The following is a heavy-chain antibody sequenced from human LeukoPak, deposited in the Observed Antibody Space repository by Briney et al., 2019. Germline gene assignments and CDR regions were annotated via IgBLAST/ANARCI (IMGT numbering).Heavy chain of an antibody. CDR1: GFTFSSYA. Sequence: PGGSLRLSCAASGFTFSSYAMSWVRQAPGKGLEWVSAISGSGGSTYYADSVKGRFAISRDNSKNTLYLQMNSLRAEDTAVYYCAKGVYCSSTSCPPDYWGQGTLVTVSS. D-gene: IGHD2-2*01. V-gene: IGHV3-23*01. CDR3: AKGVYCSSTSCPPDY. J-gene: IGHJ4*02. CDR2: ISGSGGST.